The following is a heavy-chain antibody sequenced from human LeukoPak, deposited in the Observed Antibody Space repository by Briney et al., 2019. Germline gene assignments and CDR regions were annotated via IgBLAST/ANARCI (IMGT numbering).Heavy chain of an antibody. CDR3: ARWGNNKILDY. CDR1: GFAFSSHG. CDR2: IWYDGSKK. J-gene: IGHJ4*02. D-gene: IGHD7-27*01. V-gene: IGHV3-33*01. Sequence: PGGSLRLSCAASGFAFSSHGMHCVCQAPGKGLERGAVIWYDGSKKYYADSVKGRFIIFRDNSKNMLYLQMNSLRADDTAVYYCARWGNNKILDYWGQGTLVTVSS.